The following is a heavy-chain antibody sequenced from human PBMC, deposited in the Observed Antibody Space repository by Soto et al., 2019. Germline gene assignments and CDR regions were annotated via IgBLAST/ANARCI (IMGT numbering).Heavy chain of an antibody. CDR3: ARGHYGGKGGTTGYYGMDV. V-gene: IGHV1-18*01. CDR2: ISAYNGNT. CDR1: GGTFSSYT. D-gene: IGHD1-26*01. J-gene: IGHJ6*02. Sequence: ASVKVSCKASGGTFSSYTISWVRQAPGQGLEWMGWISAYNGNTNYAQKLQGRVTMTTNTSTSTAYMELRSLRSDDTAVYYCARGHYGGKGGTTGYYGMDVWGQGTTVTVSS.